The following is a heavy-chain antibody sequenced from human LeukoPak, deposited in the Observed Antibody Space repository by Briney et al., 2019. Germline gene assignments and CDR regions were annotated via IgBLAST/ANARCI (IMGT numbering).Heavy chain of an antibody. V-gene: IGHV3-53*05. Sequence: GGSLRLSCAASGFTVSNNYMSWVRQAPGKGLEWVSIIYSDGSTYYADSVKGRFTISRDNSKNTLYLQMSFLGAEDTAVYYCARDPVAGDDAFDVWGQGTTVTVSS. CDR2: IYSDGST. J-gene: IGHJ3*01. D-gene: IGHD6-19*01. CDR3: ARDPVAGDDAFDV. CDR1: GFTVSNNY.